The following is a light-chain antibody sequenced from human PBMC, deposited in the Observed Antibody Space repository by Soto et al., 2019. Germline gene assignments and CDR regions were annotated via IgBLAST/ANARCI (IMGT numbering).Light chain of an antibody. V-gene: IGKV3-11*01. CDR1: QSVGNN. CDR2: GAS. J-gene: IGKJ4*01. Sequence: EIVLTQSPATLSLSPGDRATLSCRASQSVGNNLAWYQQKPGQAPRLLIYGASNRATGIPDRFSGSGSGTDFTLTISSLEPEDFAVYYCQQYNDWPGTFGGGTKVDIK. CDR3: QQYNDWPGT.